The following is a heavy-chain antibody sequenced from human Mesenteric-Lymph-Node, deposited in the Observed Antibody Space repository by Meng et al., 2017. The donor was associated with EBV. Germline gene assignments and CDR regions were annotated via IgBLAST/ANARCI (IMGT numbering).Heavy chain of an antibody. V-gene: IGHV4-4*02. CDR3: ARVSEISGTWLDC. CDR1: GGSISGNKW. Sequence: GQVRESGAGLVKPSGTLSLTCAVSGGSISGNKWWSWIRQPPGKGLEWIGEVFHIGSTNYNPSLKSRVTISLDKSKNQFSLKLTSVTAADTAVYFCARVSEISGTWLDCWGQGTLVTVSS. CDR2: VFHIGST. D-gene: IGHD1-7*01. J-gene: IGHJ1*01.